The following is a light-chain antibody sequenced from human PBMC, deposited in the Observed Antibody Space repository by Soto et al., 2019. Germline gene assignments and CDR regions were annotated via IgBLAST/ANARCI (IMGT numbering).Light chain of an antibody. CDR1: EDISNY. V-gene: IGKV1-27*01. CDR3: QKYDSVPLT. J-gene: IGKJ4*01. CDR2: AAS. Sequence: DIQMTQSPSSLSASVGDRVTITCRASEDISNYLAWYQQKPGKVPKVLIQAASTLQSGVPSRFSGSGSGTDFTLTISSLQPEDVAAYYCQKYDSVPLTFGGGTKVEIK.